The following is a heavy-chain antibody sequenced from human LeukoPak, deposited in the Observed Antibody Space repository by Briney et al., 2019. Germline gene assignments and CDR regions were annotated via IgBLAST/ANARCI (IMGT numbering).Heavy chain of an antibody. V-gene: IGHV1-18*01. CDR1: GYTFTSYG. D-gene: IGHD3-22*01. Sequence: ASVKVSCKASGYTFTSYGISWVRQAPGQGLEWMGWISAYNGNTNYAQKLQGRVTMTTDTSTSTAYMELRSLRSDDTAVYYCARANKNYDSSGYYSWGQGTLVTVSS. CDR3: ARANKNYDSSGYYS. CDR2: ISAYNGNT. J-gene: IGHJ4*02.